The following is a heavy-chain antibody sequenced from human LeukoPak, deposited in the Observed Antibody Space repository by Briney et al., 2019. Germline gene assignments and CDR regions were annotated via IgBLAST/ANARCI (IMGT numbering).Heavy chain of an antibody. CDR1: DGSISNYY. V-gene: IGHV4-59*08. J-gene: IGHJ4*02. Sequence: SETLSLTCTVPDGSISNYYWSWIRQPPGKELEWIGYIYYSGSTKYNPSLKRRVTISVDTSKNQFSLKLNSVTAADTAVYYCARHLATAGFPFDYWGQGTLVTVSS. CDR2: IYYSGST. D-gene: IGHD6-13*01. CDR3: ARHLATAGFPFDY.